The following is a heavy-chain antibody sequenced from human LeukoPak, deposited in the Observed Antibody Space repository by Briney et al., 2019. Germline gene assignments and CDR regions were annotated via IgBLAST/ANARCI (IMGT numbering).Heavy chain of an antibody. V-gene: IGHV4-61*01. CDR3: ARQGPYYDFWSGYSPFDY. D-gene: IGHD3-3*01. CDR1: GGSISSSSYY. Sequence: KASETPSLTCTVSGGSISSSSYYWSWIRQPPGKGLEWIGYIYYSGSTNYNPSLKSRVTISVDTSKDQFSLKLSSVTAADTAVYYCARQGPYYDFWSGYSPFDYWGQGTLVTVSS. J-gene: IGHJ4*02. CDR2: IYYSGST.